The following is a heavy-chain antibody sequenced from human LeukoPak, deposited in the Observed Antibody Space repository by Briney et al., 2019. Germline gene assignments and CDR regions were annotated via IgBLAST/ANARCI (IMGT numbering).Heavy chain of an antibody. D-gene: IGHD1-7*01. Sequence: GGSLRLACAASGFTFSVSAMHWVRQASGEGLEWVGRIRSKANSYATEYAAAVKGRFTISRDDSKNTAYLQMNSLKTEDTAVYYCTRHLETIDIWGQGTMVTVSS. V-gene: IGHV3-73*01. CDR3: TRHLETIDI. J-gene: IGHJ3*02. CDR1: GFTFSVSA. CDR2: IRSKANSYAT.